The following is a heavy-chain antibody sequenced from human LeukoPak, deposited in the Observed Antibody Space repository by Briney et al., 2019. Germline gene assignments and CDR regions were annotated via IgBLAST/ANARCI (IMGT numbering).Heavy chain of an antibody. CDR2: IYRGGDT. J-gene: IGHJ3*02. CDR3: AKDLAAAGLRAVTPSAFDI. D-gene: IGHD6-13*01. CDR1: GLTVNSNY. Sequence: GGSLRLSCAASGLTVNSNYMSWVRQAPGKGLEWVSVIYRGGDTYYADSVKGRFTISRDNSKNTLYLQMNSLRAEDTAVYYCAKDLAAAGLRAVTPSAFDIWGQGTMVTVSS. V-gene: IGHV3-66*01.